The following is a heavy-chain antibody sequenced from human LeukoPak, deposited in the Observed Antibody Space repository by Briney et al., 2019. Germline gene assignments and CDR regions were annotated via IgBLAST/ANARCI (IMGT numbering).Heavy chain of an antibody. CDR1: GYTFTGYY. Sequence: ASVKVSCKASGYTFTGYYMHWVRQAPGQVLEWMGWINPDSGGTNYGKNFQGRVTMTRDTSISIVYMEMNRLRSDDTAVYYCARVKERTKATIPDYFQHWGQGTLVTVSS. CDR2: INPDSGGT. V-gene: IGHV1-2*02. J-gene: IGHJ1*01. CDR3: ARVKERTKATIPDYFQH. D-gene: IGHD4-17*01.